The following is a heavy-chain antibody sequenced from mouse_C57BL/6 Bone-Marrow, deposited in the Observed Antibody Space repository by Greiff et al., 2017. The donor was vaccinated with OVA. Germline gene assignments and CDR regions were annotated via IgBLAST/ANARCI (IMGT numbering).Heavy chain of an antibody. CDR2: IDPSDSYT. CDR3: ARKGDGNDTDY. D-gene: IGHD2-2*01. CDR1: GYTFTSYW. J-gene: IGHJ2*01. Sequence: QVQLQQPGAELVKPGASVKLSCKASGYTFTSYWMQWVKQRPGQGLEWIGEIDPSDSYTTYNQKFKGKATLTVDNSSSTAYMQLSSLTSEDSAVDYGARKGDGNDTDYWGKGTTLT. V-gene: IGHV1-50*01.